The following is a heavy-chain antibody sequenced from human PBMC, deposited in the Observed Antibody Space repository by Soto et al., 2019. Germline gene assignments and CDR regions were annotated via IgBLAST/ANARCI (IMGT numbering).Heavy chain of an antibody. Sequence: QVQLQESGPGVVKPSDTLSVTCTVSGGSVRSRSHFWSWIRQPPGGGLQWIGYIYYTGNTNYSPSLKRRATLSVDTSRNQFSLRLTSVTAADTAIYYCARYDAESGSNKLDPWGQGTLVTVSS. V-gene: IGHV4-61*01. CDR3: ARYDAESGSNKLDP. CDR1: GGSVRSRSHF. J-gene: IGHJ5*02. D-gene: IGHD5-12*01. CDR2: IYYTGNT.